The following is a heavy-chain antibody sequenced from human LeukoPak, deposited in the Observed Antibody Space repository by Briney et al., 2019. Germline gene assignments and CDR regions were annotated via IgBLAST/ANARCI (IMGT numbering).Heavy chain of an antibody. D-gene: IGHD3-22*01. V-gene: IGHV3-48*03. J-gene: IGHJ6*03. Sequence: GGSLRLSCAASGFTFSRYEMNWVRQAPGKGLEGVSYISSSGSTIHYADSVKGRFTISRDNAKNSLYLQMNSLRAEDTAVYYCARSRSGYQMTQYYYYMDVWGKGTTVTIS. CDR1: GFTFSRYE. CDR2: ISSSGSTI. CDR3: ARSRSGYQMTQYYYYMDV.